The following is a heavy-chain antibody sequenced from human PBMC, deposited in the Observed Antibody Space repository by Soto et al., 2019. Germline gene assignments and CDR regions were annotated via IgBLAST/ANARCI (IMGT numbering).Heavy chain of an antibody. V-gene: IGHV1-18*01. CDR1: GYTFTSYG. J-gene: IGHJ3*02. D-gene: IGHD6-19*01. CDR3: ARGFRIAVANDAFDI. CDR2: ISAYNGNT. Sequence: GASVKVSCKASGYTFTSYGISWVRQAPGQGLEWMGWISAYNGNTNYAQKLQGRVTMTIDTSTSTAYMELRSLRSDDTAVYYCARGFRIAVANDAFDIWGQGTMVTVSS.